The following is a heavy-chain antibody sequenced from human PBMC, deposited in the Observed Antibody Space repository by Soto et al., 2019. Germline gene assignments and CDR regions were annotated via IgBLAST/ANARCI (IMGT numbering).Heavy chain of an antibody. CDR3: ARDGQQVVPWGLDA. J-gene: IGHJ6*02. D-gene: IGHD6-13*01. Sequence: QVQMVESGGGVVEPGRSLRLSCVGSGFTFSGHGIHWVRQPPGKGLAWVAFIWSDGSNKEYSDSAKGRFTISRDNSKNTVYLQMDSLSAEDTAVYKCARDGQQVVPWGLDAWGQGTMVTVSS. CDR1: GFTFSGHG. CDR2: IWSDGSNK. V-gene: IGHV3-33*01.